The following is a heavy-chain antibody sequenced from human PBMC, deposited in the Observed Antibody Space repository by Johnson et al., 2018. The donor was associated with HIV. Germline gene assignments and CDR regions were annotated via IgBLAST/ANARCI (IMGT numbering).Heavy chain of an antibody. D-gene: IGHD3-3*01. Sequence: EQLVESGGGVDQPGRSLRLSCAASGFTFSSYGMHWVRQAPGKGLEWVAFISSDGSNKYFAVSVTGRFSISRDNSKNTLYLQMNSLTAEDPAVYYCAKPQWVSSGAFDIWGQGTMVTVSS. V-gene: IGHV3-30*18. CDR3: AKPQWVSSGAFDI. J-gene: IGHJ3*02. CDR2: ISSDGSNK. CDR1: GFTFSSYG.